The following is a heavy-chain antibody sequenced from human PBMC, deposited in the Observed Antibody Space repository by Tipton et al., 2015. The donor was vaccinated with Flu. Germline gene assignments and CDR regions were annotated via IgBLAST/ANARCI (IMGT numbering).Heavy chain of an antibody. Sequence: SLRLSCAASGFTFSNSAMSWVRQAPGKGLEWVSAITGGGDRTYYTDSVKGRFTISRDNSKNMMYLQMSSLRAEDTALYYCAKDLDNWNDGDYFDSWGQGTLVTVSS. V-gene: IGHV3-23*01. J-gene: IGHJ4*02. CDR2: ITGGGDRT. D-gene: IGHD1-20*01. CDR3: AKDLDNWNDGDYFDS. CDR1: GFTFSNSA.